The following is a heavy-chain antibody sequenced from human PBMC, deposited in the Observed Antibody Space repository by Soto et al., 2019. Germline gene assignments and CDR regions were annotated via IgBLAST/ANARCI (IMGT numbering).Heavy chain of an antibody. V-gene: IGHV4-30-4*01. J-gene: IGHJ3*02. CDR3: ATVPTYYYDRSGYANAFDI. Sequence: QVQLQESGPGLVKPSQTLSLTCTVSGGSINSGDYYWSWIRQPPGKGLEWIGYIYYTGSTYHNPSHKNRINISLDTSKNQFSLKLNSVTAADTAVYYCATVPTYYYDRSGYANAFDIWGQGTRVTVSS. CDR2: IYYTGST. D-gene: IGHD3-22*01. CDR1: GGSINSGDYY.